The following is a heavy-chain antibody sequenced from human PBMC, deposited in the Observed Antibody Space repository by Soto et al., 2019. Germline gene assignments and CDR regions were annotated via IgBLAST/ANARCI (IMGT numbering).Heavy chain of an antibody. D-gene: IGHD6-6*01. CDR3: AIERSSYGGYDY. Sequence: QVQLVESGGGVVQPGRSLRLSCAASGFTFSSYGMHWVRQAPGKGLEWVAVISYDGSNKYYADSVKGRFTISRDNSKNTLYLQMNSLRAEDTAVYYCAIERSSYGGYDYWGQGTLVTVSS. V-gene: IGHV3-30*03. CDR1: GFTFSSYG. CDR2: ISYDGSNK. J-gene: IGHJ4*02.